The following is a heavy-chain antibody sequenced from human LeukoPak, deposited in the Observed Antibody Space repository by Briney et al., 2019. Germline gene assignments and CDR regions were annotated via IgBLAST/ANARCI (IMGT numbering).Heavy chain of an antibody. J-gene: IGHJ6*04. CDR2: IYCSGST. D-gene: IGHD3-10*01. V-gene: IGHV4-59*01. Sequence: PSETLSLTCTVSGGSISSYYWSWIRQPPGKGLEWIGYIYCSGSTNYNPSLKSRVTISVDTSKNQFSLKLSSVTAADTAVYYCARDLGMVRGVMYGMDVWGKGTTVTVSS. CDR3: ARDLGMVRGVMYGMDV. CDR1: GGSISSYY.